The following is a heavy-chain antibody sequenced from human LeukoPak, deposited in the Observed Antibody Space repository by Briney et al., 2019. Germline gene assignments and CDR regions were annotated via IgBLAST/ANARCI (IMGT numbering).Heavy chain of an antibody. CDR2: VSSTTSDI. Sequence: GGSLRLSCSASGFSFSSYTMNWVRQAPGKGLEWVSSVSSTTSDIYYADSVKGRFTISRDNAKNSLYMQMNSLRAEDTAVYYCVRGKEDRYYYGSGIYRWGQGTLVTVSS. V-gene: IGHV3-21*01. CDR3: VRGKEDRYYYGSGIYR. D-gene: IGHD3-10*01. CDR1: GFSFSSYT. J-gene: IGHJ4*02.